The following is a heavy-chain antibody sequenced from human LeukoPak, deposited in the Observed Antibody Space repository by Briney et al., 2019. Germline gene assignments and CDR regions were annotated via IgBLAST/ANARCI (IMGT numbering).Heavy chain of an antibody. CDR1: GLTFSFSA. V-gene: IGHV3-23*01. CDR3: ARGVSPQYFQH. D-gene: IGHD3-16*02. Sequence: GGSLRLSCAASGLTFSFSALSWVRQAPGKGLQWVSSISGSGLDTHYADSVKGRFTVSRDNSKNTLYLQMDSLRGEDTAVYYCARGVSPQYFQHWGQGTLVTVSS. CDR2: ISGSGLDT. J-gene: IGHJ1*01.